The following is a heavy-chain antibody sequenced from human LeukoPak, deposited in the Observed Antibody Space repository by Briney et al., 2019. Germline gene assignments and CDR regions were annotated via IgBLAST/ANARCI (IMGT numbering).Heavy chain of an antibody. CDR2: ISSSSSYI. CDR3: ARRGQARGYNYFDY. V-gene: IGHV3-21*04. D-gene: IGHD3-10*01. J-gene: IGHJ4*02. CDR1: GFTFSSYS. Sequence: PGGSLRLSCAASGFTFSSYSMNWARQAPGKGLEWGSSISSSSSYIYYADSVKGRFTISRDNANNSLYLQMNSLRAEDTAVYYCARRGQARGYNYFDYWGQGTLVTVSS.